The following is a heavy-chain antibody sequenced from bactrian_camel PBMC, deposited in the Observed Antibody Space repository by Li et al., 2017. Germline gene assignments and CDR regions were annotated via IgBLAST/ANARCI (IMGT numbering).Heavy chain of an antibody. CDR2: ADLNGNT. D-gene: IGHD2*01. CDR3: GTNKYCRGSACRNSDFSH. J-gene: IGHJ4*01. CDR1: GYMGC. V-gene: IGHV3S53*01. Sequence: HVQLVESGGGSVQAGGSLRLSCAASGYMGCMAWFRRGPGKEREGVAVADLNGNTKYADSVLGRFTISKDSAKNTLYLQMNNLKPEDTAMYYCGTNKYCRGSACRNSDFSHWGQGTQVTVS.